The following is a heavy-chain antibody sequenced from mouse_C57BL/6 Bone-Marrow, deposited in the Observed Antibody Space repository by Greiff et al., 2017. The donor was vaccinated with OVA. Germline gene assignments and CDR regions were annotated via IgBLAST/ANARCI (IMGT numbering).Heavy chain of an antibody. V-gene: IGHV1-12*01. CDR2: IYPGNGDT. Sequence: LQQSGAELVRPGASVKMSCKASGYTFTSYNMHWVKQTPRQGLEWIGAIYPGNGDTSYNQKFKGKATLTVDKSSSTAYMQLSSLTSEDSAVYFCAKGGLYYYGSSYGRFDYWGQGTTLTVSS. D-gene: IGHD1-1*01. J-gene: IGHJ2*01. CDR1: GYTFTSYN. CDR3: AKGGLYYYGSSYGRFDY.